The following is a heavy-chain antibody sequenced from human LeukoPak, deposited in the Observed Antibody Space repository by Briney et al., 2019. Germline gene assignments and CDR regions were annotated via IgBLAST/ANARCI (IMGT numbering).Heavy chain of an antibody. CDR3: ARRRDLYSGSYYPFDY. CDR1: GYSFTSYW. J-gene: IGHJ4*02. Sequence: HGESLKISCKGSGYSFTSYWIGWVRQMPGKGLEWMGIIYPGDSDTRYSPSFQGQVTISADKSISTAYLQWSSLKASDTAMYCCARRRDLYSGSYYPFDYWGQGTLVTVSS. CDR2: IYPGDSDT. D-gene: IGHD1-26*01. V-gene: IGHV5-51*01.